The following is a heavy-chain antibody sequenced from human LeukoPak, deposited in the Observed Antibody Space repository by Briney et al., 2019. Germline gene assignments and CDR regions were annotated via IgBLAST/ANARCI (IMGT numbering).Heavy chain of an antibody. J-gene: IGHJ5*02. CDR1: GYTFTNYY. D-gene: IGHD5-24*01. V-gene: IGHV1-46*01. Sequence: ASVKVSCKASGYTFTNYYMHWVRQAPGQGLEWMGILNPSSGSTAYAQKFQGRVTMTRDTSTSTVYMELSSLRSEDTAVYYCARDEATGWFDPWGQGALVIVFS. CDR3: ARDEATGWFDP. CDR2: LNPSSGST.